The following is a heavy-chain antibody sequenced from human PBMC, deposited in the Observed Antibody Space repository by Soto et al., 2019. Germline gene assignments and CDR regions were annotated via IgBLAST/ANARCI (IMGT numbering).Heavy chain of an antibody. J-gene: IGHJ4*02. CDR1: GFTFSSYG. CDR2: ISYDGSNK. Sequence: QVQLVESGGGVVQPGRSLRLSCAASGFTFSSYGMHWVRQAPGKGLEWVAVISYDGSNKYYADSVKGRFTISRDNSKNTLYLQMNRLRAEDTAVYYCAKAASYYYDSSVYFDYWGQGTLVTVSS. V-gene: IGHV3-30*18. CDR3: AKAASYYYDSSVYFDY. D-gene: IGHD3-22*01.